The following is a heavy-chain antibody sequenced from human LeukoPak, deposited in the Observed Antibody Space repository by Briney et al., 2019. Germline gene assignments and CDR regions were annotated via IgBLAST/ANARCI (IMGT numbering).Heavy chain of an antibody. J-gene: IGHJ4*02. D-gene: IGHD4-17*01. CDR1: EFDFSSHA. V-gene: IGHV3-23*01. Sequence: GGSLRLSCAASEFDFSSHATTWVRQAPGKGLEWVSAISISGSKTYYADSVKGRSIISRDNSKNTLYLQMNSLRAEDTAVYYCANEIRPNDYWGQGTQVTVSS. CDR3: ANEIRPNDY. CDR2: ISISGSKT.